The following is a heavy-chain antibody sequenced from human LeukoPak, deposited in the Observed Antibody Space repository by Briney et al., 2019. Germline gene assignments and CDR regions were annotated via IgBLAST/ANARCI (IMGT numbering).Heavy chain of an antibody. J-gene: IGHJ5*02. CDR3: TRDRGDVTYDYDSNGYNWFDP. CDR1: GFTFINYY. V-gene: IGHV1-46*01. CDR2: INPSSGNT. D-gene: IGHD3-22*01. Sequence: GASVKVSCKASGFTFINYYLHWVRQAPGQGLEWLGLINPSSGNTGYAEKFQGRVTMTSDTSTSTVYMELSNLRSEDTAVYYCTRDRGDVTYDYDSNGYNWFDPWGQGTLVTVSS.